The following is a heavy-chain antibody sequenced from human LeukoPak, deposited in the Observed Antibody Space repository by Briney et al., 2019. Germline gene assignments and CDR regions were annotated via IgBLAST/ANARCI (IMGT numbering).Heavy chain of an antibody. D-gene: IGHD2-2*01. CDR3: ARALLRYCSGTSCYWFDP. CDR1: GGTFSSYV. Sequence: SVKVSRKASGGTFSSYVISWVRQAPGKGLEWMGGIIPIFGTANYAQKFQGRVTITADESTSTAYMELSSLRSEDTAVYYCARALLRYCSGTSCYWFDPWGQGTLVTVSS. CDR2: IIPIFGTA. V-gene: IGHV1-69*13. J-gene: IGHJ5*02.